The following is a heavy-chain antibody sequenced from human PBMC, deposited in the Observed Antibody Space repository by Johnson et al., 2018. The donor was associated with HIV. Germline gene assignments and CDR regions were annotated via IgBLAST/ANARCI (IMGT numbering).Heavy chain of an antibody. V-gene: IGHV3-30*04. Sequence: QVQLVESGGGVVQPGRSLRLSCVASGFTFKNYAMHWVRKAPGKGLEWVAVISSDGNNKYYADSVKGRFTVSRDNSKNTLYLQMNSLRAADTAVYYCARPGIVILPAGVFDIWGPGTMVTVSS. J-gene: IGHJ3*02. CDR1: GFTFKNYA. CDR3: ARPGIVILPAGVFDI. D-gene: IGHD2-2*01. CDR2: ISSDGNNK.